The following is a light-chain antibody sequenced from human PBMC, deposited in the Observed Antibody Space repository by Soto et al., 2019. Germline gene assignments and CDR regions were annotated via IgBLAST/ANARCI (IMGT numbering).Light chain of an antibody. CDR1: QSVSSSY. V-gene: IGKV3-20*01. J-gene: IGKJ3*01. CDR3: QQYGSSKFS. CDR2: GAS. Sequence: EIVLTQSRGTPSLSPGERATLSCRASQSVSSSYLAWYQQKPGQAPRLLIYGASSRATGITDRFSGIGSGTDFTLTISRLEPEDLAVYYCQQYGSSKFSFGPGTKVDI.